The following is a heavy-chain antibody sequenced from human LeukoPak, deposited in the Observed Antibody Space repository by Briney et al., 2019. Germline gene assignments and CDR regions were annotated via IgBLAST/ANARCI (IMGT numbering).Heavy chain of an antibody. D-gene: IGHD2/OR15-2a*01. CDR1: GGSISSGDYY. Sequence: SETLSLTCTVSGGSISSGDYYWSWIRQPPGKGLEWIGYIYYSGSTYYNPSLKSRVTISVDTSKNQFSLKLSSVTAADTAVYYCARVVISRFLLLDYWGQGTPVTVSS. CDR2: IYYSGST. J-gene: IGHJ4*02. CDR3: ARVVISRFLLLDY. V-gene: IGHV4-30-4*01.